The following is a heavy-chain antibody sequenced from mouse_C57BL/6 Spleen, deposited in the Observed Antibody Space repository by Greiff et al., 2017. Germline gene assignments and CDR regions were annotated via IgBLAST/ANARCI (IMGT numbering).Heavy chain of an antibody. CDR2: ISSGSSTI. V-gene: IGHV5-17*01. Sequence: EVNLVESGGGLVKPGGSLKLSCAASGFTFSDYGMHWVRQAPEKGLEWVAYISSGSSTIYYADTVKGRFTISRDNAKNTLFLQMTSLRSEDTAMYYCAKKVYYDYDGWYFDVWGTGTTVTVSS. J-gene: IGHJ1*03. CDR3: AKKVYYDYDGWYFDV. CDR1: GFTFSDYG. D-gene: IGHD2-4*01.